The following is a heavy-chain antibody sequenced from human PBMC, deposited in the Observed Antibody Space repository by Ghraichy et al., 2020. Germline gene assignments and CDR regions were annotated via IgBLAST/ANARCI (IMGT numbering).Heavy chain of an antibody. D-gene: IGHD1-20*01. CDR3: ARDSGIGGITGTTNYYYYYMDV. V-gene: IGHV6-1*01. CDR2: TYYRSKWYN. Sequence: SQTLSLTCAISGDSVSSNSAAWNWIRQSPSRGLEWLGRTYYRSKWYNDYAVSVKSRITINPDTSKNQFSLQLNSVTPEDTAVYYCARDSGIGGITGTTNYYYYYMDVWGKGTTVTVSS. CDR1: GDSVSSNSAA. J-gene: IGHJ6*03.